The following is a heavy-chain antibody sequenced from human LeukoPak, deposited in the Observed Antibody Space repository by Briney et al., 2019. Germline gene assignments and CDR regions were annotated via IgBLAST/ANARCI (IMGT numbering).Heavy chain of an antibody. CDR2: IFYTGDT. CDR3: ARDRLFGSGHRYFDY. D-gene: IGHD3-22*01. Sequence: SQTLSLTCTVSGGSIRSDDYYWSWIRQPPGKGLEWIGYIFYTGDTHYNPSLQSRVTFSVDTSKNQFSLKLSSVTAADTAVYYCARDRLFGSGHRYFDYWGQGTLVTVSS. V-gene: IGHV4-30-4*01. CDR1: GGSIRSDDYY. J-gene: IGHJ4*02.